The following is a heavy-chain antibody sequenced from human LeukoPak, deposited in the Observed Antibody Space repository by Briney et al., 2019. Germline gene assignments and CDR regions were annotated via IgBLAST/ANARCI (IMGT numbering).Heavy chain of an antibody. CDR1: GASIRNYY. D-gene: IGHD2-2*01. CDR3: ARHSLKYELLSHFDF. CDR2: VYYTGST. V-gene: IGHV4-59*08. Sequence: PSETLSLTCTVSGASIRNYYWSWIRQPPGKGPEWIGYVYYTGSTNYNSSLKSRVTISVDTSKNQFSLKLSSVTAADTAVYYCARHSLKYELLSHFDFWGQGTLVAVSS. J-gene: IGHJ4*02.